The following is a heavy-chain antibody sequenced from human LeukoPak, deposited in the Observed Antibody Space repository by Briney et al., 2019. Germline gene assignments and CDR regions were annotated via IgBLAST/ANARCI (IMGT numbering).Heavy chain of an antibody. CDR3: ARAGDSGSYYRDFDY. D-gene: IGHD1-26*01. Sequence: SETLSLTCAVYGVPFSGYYWSWIRQPPGKGLEWIGEINHSGSTNYNPYLKSRVTISVDTSKNQFSLKLRSVTAADAAVYYCARAGDSGSYYRDFDYWGQGTLVTVSS. CDR1: GVPFSGYY. V-gene: IGHV4-34*01. CDR2: INHSGST. J-gene: IGHJ4*02.